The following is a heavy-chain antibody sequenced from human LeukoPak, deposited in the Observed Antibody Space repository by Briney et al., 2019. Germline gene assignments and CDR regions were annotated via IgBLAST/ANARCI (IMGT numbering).Heavy chain of an antibody. V-gene: IGHV3-33*01. D-gene: IGHD4-17*01. J-gene: IGHJ4*02. CDR1: GFTFSSYG. CDR2: IWYDGSNK. CDR3: ARDHLRSTVTSYIDY. Sequence: GGSLRLSCAASGFTFSSYGMHLVRQAPGKGLEWVAVIWYDGSNKYYADSVKGRFTISRDNSKNTLYLQMNSLRAEDTAVYYCARDHLRSTVTSYIDYWGQGTLVTVSS.